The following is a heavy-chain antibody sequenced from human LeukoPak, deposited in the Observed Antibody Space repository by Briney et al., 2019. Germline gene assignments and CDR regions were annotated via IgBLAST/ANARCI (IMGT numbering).Heavy chain of an antibody. D-gene: IGHD2-15*01. Sequence: GGSLRLSCAASGFTFSSYAMSWVRQAPGKGLGWVSAISGSGGSTYYADSVKGRFTISRDNSKNTLYLQMNSLRAEDTAVYYCAKSPYCSGGSCYVLEVFDYWGQGTLVTVSS. J-gene: IGHJ4*02. V-gene: IGHV3-23*01. CDR1: GFTFSSYA. CDR2: ISGSGGST. CDR3: AKSPYCSGGSCYVLEVFDY.